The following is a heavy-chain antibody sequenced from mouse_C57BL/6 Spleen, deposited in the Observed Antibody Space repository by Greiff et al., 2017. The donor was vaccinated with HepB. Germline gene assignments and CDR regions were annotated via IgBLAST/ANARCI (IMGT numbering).Heavy chain of an antibody. Sequence: QVQLQQPGPELVKPGASVKLSCKASGYTFTSYWMHWVKQRPGQGLEWIGNINPSNGGTNYNEKFKSKATLTVDKSSSTAYMQLSSLTSEDSAVYYCARSPLGYGSSYEYFDYWGQGTTLTVSS. J-gene: IGHJ2*01. CDR2: INPSNGGT. CDR1: GYTFTSYW. V-gene: IGHV1-53*01. D-gene: IGHD1-1*01. CDR3: ARSPLGYGSSYEYFDY.